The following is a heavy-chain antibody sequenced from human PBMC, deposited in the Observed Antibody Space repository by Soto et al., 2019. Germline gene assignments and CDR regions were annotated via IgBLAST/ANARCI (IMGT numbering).Heavy chain of an antibody. Sequence: GVSLRLSCAASGFTVSSSYMSWVRQAPGKGLEWVSVIYSGGSTNHADSVKGRFTISRDNSNNTLYLQMNSLRAEDTAVYYCTTGWGYWGQGTLVTVSS. CDR1: GFTVSSSY. J-gene: IGHJ4*02. CDR2: IYSGGST. D-gene: IGHD1-26*01. V-gene: IGHV3-66*01. CDR3: TTGWGY.